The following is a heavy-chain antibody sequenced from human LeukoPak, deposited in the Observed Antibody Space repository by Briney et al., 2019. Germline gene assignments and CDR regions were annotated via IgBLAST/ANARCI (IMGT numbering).Heavy chain of an antibody. J-gene: IGHJ5*01. CDR3: ARHSDITVADS. CDR2: IFPDDSDT. V-gene: IGHV5-51*01. Sequence: HGESLKISCKGSGYSFTSYWIAWVRQMPGRGQEWMGIIFPDDSDTRYSPSFQGLITTSADKSINTAYLQWSSLKASDTAMYYCARHSDITVADSWGQGTLVTVSS. CDR1: GYSFTSYW. D-gene: IGHD6-19*01.